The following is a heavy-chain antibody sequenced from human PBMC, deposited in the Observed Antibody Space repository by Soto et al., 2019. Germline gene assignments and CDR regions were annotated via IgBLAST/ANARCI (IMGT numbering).Heavy chain of an antibody. CDR1: GFTVSNYW. J-gene: IGHJ4*02. D-gene: IGHD3-16*01. CDR2: ITSDGRST. Sequence: GGSLRLSCVASGFTVSNYWLNWVRQAPGKGLVWLSRITSDGRSTSYADSVKGRFTISRDNANDTVFLQMNSLRGEDTGVYYCVKRGGFDFWGQGAVVTVSS. CDR3: VKRGGFDF. V-gene: IGHV3-74*01.